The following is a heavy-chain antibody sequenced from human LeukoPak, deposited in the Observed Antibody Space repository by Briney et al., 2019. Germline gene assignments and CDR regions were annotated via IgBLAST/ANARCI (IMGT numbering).Heavy chain of an antibody. CDR2: IIPIFGTT. CDR3: ARAVDDSSGYLFDY. V-gene: IGHV1-69*06. J-gene: IGHJ4*02. D-gene: IGHD3-22*01. CDR1: GCTFSSYA. Sequence: ASVKVCCKASGCTFSSYAISWVRQAPGQGLEWMGGIIPIFGTTNYAQKFQDRVTITADKSTSTAYMELSSLRSEDTAVYYCARAVDDSSGYLFDYWGQGTLVTVSS.